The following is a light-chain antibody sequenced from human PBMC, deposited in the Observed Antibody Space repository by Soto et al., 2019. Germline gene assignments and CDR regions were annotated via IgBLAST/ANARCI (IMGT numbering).Light chain of an antibody. CDR3: QQYNDWPWT. V-gene: IGKV3-15*01. CDR2: GAS. J-gene: IGKJ1*01. CDR1: QSISYT. Sequence: EVVMTQSPATLSVSPGGRATLSCRASQSISYTLAGYRQKPGQAPRLLIHGASARAPGFPARFSGSGSGTDFTLTISSLQSEDFAVYYCQQYNDWPWTFGQGTKVDIK.